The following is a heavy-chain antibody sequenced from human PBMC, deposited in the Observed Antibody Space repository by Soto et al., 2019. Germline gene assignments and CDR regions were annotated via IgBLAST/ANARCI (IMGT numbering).Heavy chain of an antibody. J-gene: IGHJ5*02. CDR1: GFTFSSYG. V-gene: IGHV3-33*01. CDR2: IWYDGSNK. Sequence: PGGSLRLSCAASGFTFSSYGMHWVRQAPGKGLEWVAVIWYDGSNKYYADSVKGRFTISRDNSKNTLYLQMNSLRAEDTAVYYCARDRATVTTFWFDPWGQGTLVTVSS. CDR3: ARDRATVTTFWFDP. D-gene: IGHD4-17*01.